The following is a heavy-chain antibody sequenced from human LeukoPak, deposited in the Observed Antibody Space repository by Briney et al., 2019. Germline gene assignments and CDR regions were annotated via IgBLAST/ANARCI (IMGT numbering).Heavy chain of an antibody. CDR3: ARDLGHYDENDY. CDR1: GYTFTGYY. D-gene: IGHD3-16*01. J-gene: IGHJ4*02. V-gene: IGHV1-24*01. CDR2: FDPEDGET. Sequence: ASVKVSCKASGYTFTGYYMHWVRQAPGKGLEWMGGFDPEDGETIYAQKFQGRVTITADESTNTAYMELSSLRSEDTAVYYCARDLGHYDENDYWGQGTLVTVSS.